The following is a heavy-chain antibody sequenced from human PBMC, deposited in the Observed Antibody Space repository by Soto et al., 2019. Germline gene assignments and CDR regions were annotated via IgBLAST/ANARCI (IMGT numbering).Heavy chain of an antibody. D-gene: IGHD3-22*01. V-gene: IGHV3-33*01. J-gene: IGHJ4*02. CDR1: GFTFSSYG. CDR3: ARATGGDSSGYHLRY. CDR2: IWYDGSNK. Sequence: QVQLVESGGGVVQPGRSLRLSCAASGFTFSSYGMHWVRQAPGKGLEWVAVIWYDGSNKYYADSVKGRFTISRDNSKNTLYLQMNSLRAEDTAVYYCARATGGDSSGYHLRYWGQGTLVTVSS.